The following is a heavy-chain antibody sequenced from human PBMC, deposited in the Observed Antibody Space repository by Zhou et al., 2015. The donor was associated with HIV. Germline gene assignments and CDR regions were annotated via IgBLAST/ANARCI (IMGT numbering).Heavy chain of an antibody. CDR2: ITPVLGTS. V-gene: IGHV1-69*06. Sequence: LMQSGAELRKPGSSVRVSCKTYGAPFNTFALNWVRQAPGQGPEWMGGITPVLGTSKDAQKFQGRVSITADRSTSTAYMELRSLRFEDTAVYYCARDRGGATRPGWRYFDLWGRGTQVTVSS. D-gene: IGHD6-6*01. CDR3: ARDRGGATRPGWRYFDL. J-gene: IGHJ2*01. CDR1: GAPFNTFA.